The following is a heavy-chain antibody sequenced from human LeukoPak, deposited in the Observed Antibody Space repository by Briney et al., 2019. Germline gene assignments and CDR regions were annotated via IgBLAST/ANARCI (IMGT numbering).Heavy chain of an antibody. CDR3: ARVTAGGVFDY. J-gene: IGHJ4*02. CDR1: GFIFSSYA. CDR2: ISSNGGGT. D-gene: IGHD3-16*01. Sequence: PGGSLTLFCAPSGFIFSSYAMYWLRHATGKGLEYVSSISSNGGGTYYANSVKGRFTISRDNSKNTLFLQMGSLRAEDMAVYYCARVTAGGVFDYWGQGTLVTVSS. V-gene: IGHV3-64*01.